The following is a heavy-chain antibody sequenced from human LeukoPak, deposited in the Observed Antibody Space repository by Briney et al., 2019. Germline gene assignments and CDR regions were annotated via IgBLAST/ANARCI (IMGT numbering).Heavy chain of an antibody. J-gene: IGHJ4*02. CDR3: ARGPRYHYGLGSYYNS. V-gene: IGHV4-34*01. Sequence: SETLSLTCAVYGGSFSGYYWSWIRQPPGKGLEWIGEINHSGSTNYNPSLKGRVTISVDTSKNQFSLKLSSVTAADTAVYYCARGPRYHYGLGSYYNSWGQRTLVTVSS. D-gene: IGHD3-10*01. CDR1: GGSFSGYY. CDR2: INHSGST.